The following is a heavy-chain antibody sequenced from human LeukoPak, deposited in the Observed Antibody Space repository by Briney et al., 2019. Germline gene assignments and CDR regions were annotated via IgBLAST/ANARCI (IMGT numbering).Heavy chain of an antibody. D-gene: IGHD2-2*01. CDR1: GGSISSYY. V-gene: IGHV4-4*07. J-gene: IGHJ4*02. Sequence: SETLSLTCTVSGGSISSYYWSWIRQPAGKGLEWIGRIYTSGSTNYNPSLKSRVTMSVDTSKNQFSLKLSSVTAADTAVYYCARDREGYCSSTSCTRDFDYWGQGTLVTVSS. CDR2: IYTSGST. CDR3: ARDREGYCSSTSCTRDFDY.